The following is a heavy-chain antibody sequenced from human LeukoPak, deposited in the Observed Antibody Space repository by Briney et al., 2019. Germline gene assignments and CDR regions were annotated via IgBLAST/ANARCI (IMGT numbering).Heavy chain of an antibody. V-gene: IGHV5-51*01. CDR2: IFLGDSDT. J-gene: IGHJ4*02. Sequence: GESLKISCRGSGYSFSSYWIGWVRQMPGKGLEWMGIIFLGDSDTRYSPSFQGQVTISADKSISTAYLQWSSLEASDTAIYYCARGFGYAGNYFDDWGQGTLVTVSS. D-gene: IGHD5-18*01. CDR1: GYSFSSYW. CDR3: ARGFGYAGNYFDD.